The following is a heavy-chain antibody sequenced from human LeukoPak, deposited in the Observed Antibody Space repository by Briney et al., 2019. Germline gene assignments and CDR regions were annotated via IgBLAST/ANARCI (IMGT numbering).Heavy chain of an antibody. Sequence: PGGSLRLSCAASGFTFSYYSMTWVRQAPGKGLEWVSYIDSSSATTYYADSVKGRFIISRDNAKNSLFLQINSLRAEDTAVYYCANRIAVAGTSEYWGQGTLVTVSS. D-gene: IGHD6-19*01. CDR2: IDSSSATT. CDR3: ANRIAVAGTSEY. J-gene: IGHJ4*02. CDR1: GFTFSYYS. V-gene: IGHV3-48*01.